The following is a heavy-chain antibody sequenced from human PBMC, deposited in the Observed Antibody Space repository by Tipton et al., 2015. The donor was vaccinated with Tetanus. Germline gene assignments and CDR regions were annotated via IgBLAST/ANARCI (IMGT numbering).Heavy chain of an antibody. CDR1: GGSISGSSYY. J-gene: IGHJ4*02. CDR2: IYYTERT. CDR3: ATVRRGPGEVRGLDN. Sequence: TLSLTCSVSGGSISGSSYYWSWIRQPPGKALEWIGNIYYTERTSYTPSLNSRVTISVDTSKNQFSLRLDSVTAADTADYYCATVRRGPGEVRGLDNWGQGTLVTVSS. V-gene: IGHV4-31*03. D-gene: IGHD3-10*01.